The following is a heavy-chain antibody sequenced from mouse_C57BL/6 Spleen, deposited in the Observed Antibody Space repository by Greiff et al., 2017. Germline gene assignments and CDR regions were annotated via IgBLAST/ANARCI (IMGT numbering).Heavy chain of an antibody. D-gene: IGHD2-4*01. V-gene: IGHV5-9-1*02. Sequence: EVQVVESGEGLVKPGGSLKLSCAASGFTFSSYAMSWVRQTPEKRLEWVAYISSGGDYIYYADTVKGRFTISRDNARNTLYLQMSSLKSEDTAMYYCTRADYDYDGAGFAYWGQGTLVTVSA. CDR3: TRADYDYDGAGFAY. J-gene: IGHJ3*01. CDR2: ISSGGDYI. CDR1: GFTFSSYA.